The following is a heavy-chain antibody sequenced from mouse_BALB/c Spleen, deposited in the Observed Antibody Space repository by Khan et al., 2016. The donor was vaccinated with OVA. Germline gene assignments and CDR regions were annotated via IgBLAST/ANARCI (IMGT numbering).Heavy chain of an antibody. CDR1: GLSFSSYT. Sequence: EVELVESGGGLVKPGGSLKLSCAASGLSFSSYTMSSVRQTPEKRLEWVATISSGSTYTYYPDSVKGRFTISRDSAKNTLFLQMSILKSEDTAMYYCTSDGNYAHWYFDVWGAGTTVTVSS. J-gene: IGHJ1*01. CDR2: ISSGSTYT. V-gene: IGHV5-6-4*01. D-gene: IGHD2-1*01. CDR3: TSDGNYAHWYFDV.